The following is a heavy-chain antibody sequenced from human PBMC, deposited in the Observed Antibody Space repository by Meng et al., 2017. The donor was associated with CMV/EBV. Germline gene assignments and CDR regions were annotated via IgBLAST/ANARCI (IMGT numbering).Heavy chain of an antibody. CDR2: IDWDDDK. CDR3: ARITLYSSSWPSFDP. CDR1: GFSLSTCGMC. J-gene: IGHJ5*02. V-gene: IGHV2-70*20. Sequence: SGPTLVKPTQTLTLTCTFSGFSLSTCGMCVSWVRQPPGKALEWLALIDWDDDKYYSTSLKTRLTISKDTSKNQVVLTMTNMDPVDTATYYCARITLYSSSWPSFDPWGQGTLVTVSS. D-gene: IGHD6-13*01.